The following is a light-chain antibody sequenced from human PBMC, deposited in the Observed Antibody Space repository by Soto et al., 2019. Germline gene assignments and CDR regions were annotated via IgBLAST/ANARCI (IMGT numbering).Light chain of an antibody. Sequence: EIVLTQSPATLSVSPGERATLSCRASQSVSSNLAWYQQKPGQAPRLLIYDASNRATGIPARFSGSGSGADLTLTISSLEPEDFAVYYCHQRSNWPPDTFGQGTKVDIK. V-gene: IGKV3-11*01. CDR3: HQRSNWPPDT. CDR2: DAS. J-gene: IGKJ1*01. CDR1: QSVSSN.